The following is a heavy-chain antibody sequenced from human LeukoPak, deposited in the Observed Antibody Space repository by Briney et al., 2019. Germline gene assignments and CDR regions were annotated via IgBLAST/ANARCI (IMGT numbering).Heavy chain of an antibody. CDR1: GGTFSSYA. J-gene: IGHJ4*02. D-gene: IGHD3-22*01. CDR3: ARDPSDSSGYWVD. V-gene: IGHV1-69*13. Sequence: WASVKVSCKASGGTFSSYAISWVRQAPGRGLEWMGGIIPIFGTANYAQKFQGRVTITADESTSTAYMELSSLRSEDTAVYYCARDPSDSSGYWVDWGQGTLVTVSS. CDR2: IIPIFGTA.